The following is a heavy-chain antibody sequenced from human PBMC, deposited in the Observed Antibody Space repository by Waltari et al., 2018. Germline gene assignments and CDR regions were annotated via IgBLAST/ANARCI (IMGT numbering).Heavy chain of an antibody. CDR3: ARESIVVVPAAMLGHTVGWFDP. CDR1: GFTFSSYW. Sequence: EVQLVESGGGLVQPGGSLRLSCAASGFTFSSYWMSWVRQAPGKGLEGVANIKKDGSEKYYVDSVKGRFTSSRDNAKNSLYLQVNSLRAEDTAVYYCARESIVVVPAAMLGHTVGWFDPWGQGTLVTVSS. J-gene: IGHJ5*02. V-gene: IGHV3-7*01. D-gene: IGHD2-2*01. CDR2: IKKDGSEK.